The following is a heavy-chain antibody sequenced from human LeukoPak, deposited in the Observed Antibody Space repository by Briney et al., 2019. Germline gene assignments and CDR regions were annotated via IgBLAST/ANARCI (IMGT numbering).Heavy chain of an antibody. V-gene: IGHV4-34*01. D-gene: IGHD2-2*01. CDR2: INYSGGT. CDR3: ARTIVVVPAREYYYAY. J-gene: IGHJ4*02. CDR1: GGSSSGDD. Sequence: PPESLSLTCAVYGGSSSGDDGSWSRQPPGKGRGWSGEINYSGGTNYNPSLKSRVTISVDPSKNQSSLKLSSVPAADTAVYYCARTIVVVPAREYYYAYWGPGTLVTVSS.